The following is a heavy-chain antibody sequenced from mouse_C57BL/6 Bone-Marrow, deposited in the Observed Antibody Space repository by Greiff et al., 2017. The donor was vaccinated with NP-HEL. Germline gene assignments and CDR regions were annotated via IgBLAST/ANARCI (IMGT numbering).Heavy chain of an antibody. CDR3: ARIYGYDWFAY. Sequence: VQLQQSGPVLVKPGASVKMSCKASGYTFTDYYMNWVKQSHGKSLEWIGVINPYNGGTSYNQKFKGKATLTVDKSSSTAYMELNSLTSEDSAVYYCARIYGYDWFAYWGQGTLVTVSA. CDR1: GYTFTDYY. V-gene: IGHV1-19*01. CDR2: INPYNGGT. D-gene: IGHD2-2*01. J-gene: IGHJ3*01.